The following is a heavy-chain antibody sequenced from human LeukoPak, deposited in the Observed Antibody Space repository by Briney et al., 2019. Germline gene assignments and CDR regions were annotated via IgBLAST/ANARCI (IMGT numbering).Heavy chain of an antibody. V-gene: IGHV4-59*01. CDR3: ARGDPRYCSSTSCSVKYYYYGMDV. Sequence: SETLPLTCTVSGGSISSYYWSWIRQPPGKGLEWIGYIYYSGSTNYNPSLKSRVTISVDTSKNQFSLKLSSVTAADTAVYYCARGDPRYCSSTSCSVKYYYYGMDVWGQGTTVTVSS. CDR2: IYYSGST. J-gene: IGHJ6*02. CDR1: GGSISSYY. D-gene: IGHD2-2*01.